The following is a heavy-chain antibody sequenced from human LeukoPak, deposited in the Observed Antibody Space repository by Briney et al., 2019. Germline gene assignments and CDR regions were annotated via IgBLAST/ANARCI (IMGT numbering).Heavy chain of an antibody. CDR1: GGSFSSYY. CDR3: ARGQGSGFDP. V-gene: IGHV4-34*04. J-gene: IGHJ5*02. CDR2: INHSGST. Sequence: SETLSLTCAVSGGSFSSYYWIWIRQPPGKGLEESGEINHSGSTSSNPSLKKRGYISVEHPKSHFSLRLSSAAAADTAVYYCARGQGSGFDPWGQGTLVIVSS.